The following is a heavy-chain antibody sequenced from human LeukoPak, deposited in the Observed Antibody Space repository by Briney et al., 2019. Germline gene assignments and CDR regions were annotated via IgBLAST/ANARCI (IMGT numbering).Heavy chain of an antibody. Sequence: SETLSLTCNVSGGSISSYYWAWIRQPPGKGLEYMGYIFDSGSTDYNPSLKSRVTISLDTPKKQFYLKLSSVTAADTAIYYCARAWWYANWYFDVWGRGILVTVSS. V-gene: IGHV4-59*08. CDR3: ARAWWYANWYFDV. J-gene: IGHJ2*01. CDR1: GGSISSYY. D-gene: IGHD2-15*01. CDR2: IFDSGST.